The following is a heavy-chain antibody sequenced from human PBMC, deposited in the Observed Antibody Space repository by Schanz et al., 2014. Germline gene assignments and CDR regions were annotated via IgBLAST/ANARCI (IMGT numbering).Heavy chain of an antibody. CDR3: ARDHPHRGVTGYYNDV. V-gene: IGHV3-48*02. J-gene: IGHJ6*02. CDR1: GFTFSTCA. D-gene: IGHD3-9*01. CDR2: IGSSSTTM. Sequence: VQLVESGGGVVQPGRSLRLSCAASGFTFSTCAMHWVRQAPGRGLEWISYIGSSSTTMYYADSVKGRFTISRDNAKNSLYLQMNSLRDEDTAVYYCARDHPHRGVTGYYNDVWGQGTSVTVSS.